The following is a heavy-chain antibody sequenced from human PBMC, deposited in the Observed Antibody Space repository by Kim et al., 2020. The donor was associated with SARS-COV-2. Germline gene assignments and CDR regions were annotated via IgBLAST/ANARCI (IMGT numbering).Heavy chain of an antibody. J-gene: IGHJ4*02. CDR2: INHSGST. CDR3: ARGGVAAAGTDY. V-gene: IGHV4-34*01. D-gene: IGHD6-13*01. CDR1: GGSFSGYY. Sequence: SETLSLTCAVYGGSFSGYYWSWIRQPPGKGLEWIGEINHSGSTNYNPSLKSRVTISVDTSKNQFSLKLSSVTAADTAVYYCARGGVAAAGTDYWGQGTLVTVSS.